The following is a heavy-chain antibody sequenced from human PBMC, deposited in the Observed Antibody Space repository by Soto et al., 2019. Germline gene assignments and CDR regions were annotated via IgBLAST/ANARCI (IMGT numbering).Heavy chain of an antibody. CDR1: GCSINSGDYH. V-gene: IGHV4-30-4*01. CDR3: ARDCRVPSAGAMDV. D-gene: IGHD2-15*01. CDR2: IYYSGST. J-gene: IGHJ6*02. Sequence: QVQLQESGPGLVKPSQTLSLTCTVSGCSINSGDYHWSWIRPSPGKGLEWIGAIYYSGSTYYNPSLMSRISISVDTSTTQFSLKVNSVPAADTAVYYCARDCRVPSAGAMDVWGQGTTVTVSS.